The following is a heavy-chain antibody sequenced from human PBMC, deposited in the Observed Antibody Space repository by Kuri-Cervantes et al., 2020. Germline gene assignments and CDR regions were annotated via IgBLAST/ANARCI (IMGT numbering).Heavy chain of an antibody. D-gene: IGHD3-3*01. Sequence: GGSLRLSCAASGFTFSSYWMSWVRQAPGKGLEWVANIKQDGSEKYYVDSVKGRFTISRDNAKNSLYLQMNSLRAEDTAVYYCARGTFWSGYWGEDYWGQGTLVTVSS. V-gene: IGHV3-7*01. CDR1: GFTFSSYW. J-gene: IGHJ4*02. CDR3: ARGTFWSGYWGEDY. CDR2: IKQDGSEK.